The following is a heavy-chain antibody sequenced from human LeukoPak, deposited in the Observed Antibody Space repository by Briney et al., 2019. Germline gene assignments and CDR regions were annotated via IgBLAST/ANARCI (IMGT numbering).Heavy chain of an antibody. D-gene: IGHD1-26*01. CDR2: IIPIFGTA. Sequence: ASVNVSCTASGGTFSSYAISWVRQAPGQGLEWMGGIIPIFGTANYAQKFQGRFTITADKSTSTAYMELSSLRAEDTAVYYCAKGRGWEASYYYYYMDVWGKGTTVTISS. V-gene: IGHV1-69*06. J-gene: IGHJ6*03. CDR1: GGTFSSYA. CDR3: AKGRGWEASYYYYYMDV.